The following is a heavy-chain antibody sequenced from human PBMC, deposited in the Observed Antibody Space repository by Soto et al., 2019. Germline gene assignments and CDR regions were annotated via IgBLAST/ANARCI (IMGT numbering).Heavy chain of an antibody. V-gene: IGHV1-69*13. CDR2: IIPIFGTA. CDR1: GGTFSSYA. D-gene: IGHD6-6*01. J-gene: IGHJ3*02. CDR3: ARDKSSSSGAFDI. Sequence: SVKVSCKASGGTFSSYAISWVRQAPGQGLELMGGIIPIFGTANYAQKFQGRVTITAXXXXXXAXMXLXXXXSEXTAVYYCARDKSSSSGAFDIWGQGTMVTVSS.